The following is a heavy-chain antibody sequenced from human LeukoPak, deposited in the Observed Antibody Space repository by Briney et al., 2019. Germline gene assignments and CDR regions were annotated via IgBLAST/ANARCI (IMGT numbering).Heavy chain of an antibody. CDR2: LSDSGASK. CDR1: GFTFSSYA. J-gene: IGHJ4*02. CDR3: ASSPPTAITVSYFDY. D-gene: IGHD4-17*01. V-gene: IGHV3-23*01. Sequence: GGSLRLSCAASGFTFSSYAMTWVRQAPGKGLEWVSALSDSGASKYYADSVKGRFTISRDNSKNTLYLQMNSLRADDTAVYYCASSPPTAITVSYFDYWGQGTLVTVSS.